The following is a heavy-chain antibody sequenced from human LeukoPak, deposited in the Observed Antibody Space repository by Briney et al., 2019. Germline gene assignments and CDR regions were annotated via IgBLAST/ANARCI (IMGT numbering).Heavy chain of an antibody. D-gene: IGHD3-22*01. CDR2: ISAYNGDT. CDR1: GYTFTSYG. Sequence: ASVKVSCKASGYTFTSYGFSWVRQAPGQGLEWMGWISAYNGDTSYAQKFQGRVTMTRDTSISTAYMELSRLRSDDTAVYYCARDYCDSSGFGAFDIWGQGTMVTVSS. CDR3: ARDYCDSSGFGAFDI. V-gene: IGHV1-18*01. J-gene: IGHJ3*02.